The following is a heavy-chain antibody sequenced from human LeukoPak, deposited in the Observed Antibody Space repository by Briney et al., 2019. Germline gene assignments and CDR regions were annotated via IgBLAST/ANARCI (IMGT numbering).Heavy chain of an antibody. J-gene: IGHJ6*03. CDR2: IIPIFGTA. D-gene: IGHD2-15*01. CDR3: ARSDLVVAGYYYYYMDV. V-gene: IGHV1-69*05. Sequence: ASVKVSCKASGGTFSSYAISWVRQAPGQGLEWMGGIIPIFGTANYAQKFQGRVTITTDESTSTAYMELSSLRSEDTAVYYCARSDLVVAGYYYYYMDVWGEGTTVTVSS. CDR1: GGTFSSYA.